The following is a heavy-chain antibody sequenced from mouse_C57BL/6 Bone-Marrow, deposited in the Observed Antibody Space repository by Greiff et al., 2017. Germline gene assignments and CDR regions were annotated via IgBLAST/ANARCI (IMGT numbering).Heavy chain of an antibody. J-gene: IGHJ2*01. CDR2: IDPSDSYT. CDR1: GYTFTSYW. D-gene: IGHD2-5*01. CDR3: ARTHLYSNYGY. V-gene: IGHV1-50*01. Sequence: QVQLQQPGAELVKPGASVKLSCKASGYTFTSYWMQWVKQRPGQGLEWIGEIDPSDSYTNYNQKFKGKATLTVDTSSSTAYMQLSSLTSEDSAVYYCARTHLYSNYGYWGQGTTLTVSS.